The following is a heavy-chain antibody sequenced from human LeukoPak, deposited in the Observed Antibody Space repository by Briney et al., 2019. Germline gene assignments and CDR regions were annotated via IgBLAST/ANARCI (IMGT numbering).Heavy chain of an antibody. CDR1: GFTFDGFW. CDR2: IRQDGSEE. J-gene: IGHJ3*02. CDR3: ARVDPYGGSSKGAFDI. Sequence: GGSLRPSCAASGFTFDGFWMNWVRQAPGKGLEWVANIRQDGSEEYYVDSVKGRFTISKDNAKNSLYLQMNSLRVDDTAVYYCARVDPYGGSSKGAFDIWGQGTMVIVSS. D-gene: IGHD2-15*01. V-gene: IGHV3-7*01.